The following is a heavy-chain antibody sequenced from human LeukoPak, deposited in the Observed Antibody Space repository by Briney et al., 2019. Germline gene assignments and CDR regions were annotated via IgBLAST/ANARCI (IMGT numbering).Heavy chain of an antibody. CDR3: AKGTNSSGYHYYDYMDV. D-gene: IGHD6-19*01. CDR2: IWYDGSNK. J-gene: IGHJ6*03. CDR1: GLTFSSFG. V-gene: IGHV3-33*06. Sequence: GGSLRLSCAASGLTFSSFGMHCVPEAPGKGLECVVVIWYDGSNKYYADSVKGRFTISRDNSKNTLYLQMNSLRAEDTAVYYCAKGTNSSGYHYYDYMDVWGKGTTVTVSS.